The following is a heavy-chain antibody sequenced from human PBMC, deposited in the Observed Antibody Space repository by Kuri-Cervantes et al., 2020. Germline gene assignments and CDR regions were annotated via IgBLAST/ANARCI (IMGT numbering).Heavy chain of an antibody. Sequence: GGFLRLPCAASGFTFSSYAMSWVRQAPGKGLEWVTFIRYDGSNKYYAASVKGRFTISRDNSKNTLYLQMNSLRADDTAVYYCAKDGGISLIVVVIPYFDYWGQGTLVTVSS. D-gene: IGHD3-22*01. CDR1: GFTFSSYA. J-gene: IGHJ4*02. CDR2: IRYDGSNK. V-gene: IGHV3-30*02. CDR3: AKDGGISLIVVVIPYFDY.